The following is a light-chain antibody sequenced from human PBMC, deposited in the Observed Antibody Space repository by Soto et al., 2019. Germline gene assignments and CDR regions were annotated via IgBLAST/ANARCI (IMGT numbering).Light chain of an antibody. CDR3: SSYAGSNVV. J-gene: IGLJ1*01. V-gene: IGLV2-8*01. Sequence: QSALTQPPSASGSPGQSVTISCTGTSCDVGGYNYVSWYQQHPGKAPKLMIYEVSKRPSGVPDRFSGSKSGNTASLTVSGLQAEDEADYYCSSYAGSNVVFGTGTKVTVL. CDR1: SCDVGGYNY. CDR2: EVS.